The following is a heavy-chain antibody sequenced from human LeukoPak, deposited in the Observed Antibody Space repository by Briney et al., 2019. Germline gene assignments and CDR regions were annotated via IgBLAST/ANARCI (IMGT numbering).Heavy chain of an antibody. Sequence: PGRSLRLSCAASGFTFSDYYMSWIRQAPGKGLEWVSYISSSGSTIYYADSVKGRFTISRDNAKNSLYLQMNSLRAEDTAVYYCAKPNYDFWSGYPGNWYFDLWGRGTLVTVSS. CDR3: AKPNYDFWSGYPGNWYFDL. J-gene: IGHJ2*01. CDR1: GFTFSDYY. CDR2: ISSSGSTI. D-gene: IGHD3-3*01. V-gene: IGHV3-11*04.